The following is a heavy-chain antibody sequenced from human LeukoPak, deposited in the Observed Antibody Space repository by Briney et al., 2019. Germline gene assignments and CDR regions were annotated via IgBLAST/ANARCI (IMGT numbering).Heavy chain of an antibody. V-gene: IGHV3-21*01. Sequence: PGGSLRLSCAASGFTFSSYSMNWVRQAPGKGLEWVSSISSSSSYIYYADSVKGRFTISRDNAKNSLYLQVNSLRAEDTAVYYCARGPGATSYYYYYMDVWGKGTTVTVSS. CDR3: ARGPGATSYYYYYMDV. CDR2: ISSSSSYI. CDR1: GFTFSSYS. D-gene: IGHD1-26*01. J-gene: IGHJ6*03.